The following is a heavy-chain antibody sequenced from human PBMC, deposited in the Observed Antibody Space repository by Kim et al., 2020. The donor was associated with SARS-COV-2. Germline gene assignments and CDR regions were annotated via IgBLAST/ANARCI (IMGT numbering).Heavy chain of an antibody. D-gene: IGHD2-15*01. J-gene: IGHJ4*02. V-gene: IGHV3-72*01. Sequence: ASVKGRFTISRDDSKNSLALQMSSLRTEDTAVYYCTRGFCSGGTCFSGDFWGQGTLVIVSS. CDR3: TRGFCSGGTCFSGDF.